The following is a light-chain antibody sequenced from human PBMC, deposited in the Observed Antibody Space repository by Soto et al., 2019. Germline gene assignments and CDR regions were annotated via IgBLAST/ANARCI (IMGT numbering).Light chain of an antibody. CDR3: QSHDSRLSTYG. Sequence: QSVLAQPPSVSGAPGQRVTISCTGSSSNIGAGYDVHWYQLLPGTAPKLLIYGHTNRPSGVPDRFSGSRSGTSASLAITGLQAGDEADYYCQSHDSRLSTYGFGTGTRSPS. CDR2: GHT. CDR1: SSNIGAGYD. J-gene: IGLJ1*01. V-gene: IGLV1-40*01.